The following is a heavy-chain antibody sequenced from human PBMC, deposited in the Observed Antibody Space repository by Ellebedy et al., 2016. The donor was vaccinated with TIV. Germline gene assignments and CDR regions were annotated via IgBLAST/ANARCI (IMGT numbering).Heavy chain of an antibody. V-gene: IGHV3-23*01. CDR2: IGGSGEST. CDR1: GFTFNTYA. CDR3: AKGPFCNGGSCYPYDNSFPL. J-gene: IGHJ3*01. D-gene: IGHD2-15*01. Sequence: GESLKISCAASGFTFNTYAMSWVRQAPGRGLEWVSVIGGSGESTFYADSVKGRFTISRDNSKNTLFLQMNSLRAEDTAVYYCAKGPFCNGGSCYPYDNSFPLWGQGTMVTVSS.